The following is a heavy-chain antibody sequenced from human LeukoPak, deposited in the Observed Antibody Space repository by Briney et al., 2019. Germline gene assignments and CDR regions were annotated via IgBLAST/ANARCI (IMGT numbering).Heavy chain of an antibody. CDR3: ARVRGSYHFDY. J-gene: IGHJ4*02. CDR2: ITSSSSAI. CDR1: GLTFSGYS. V-gene: IGHV3-48*01. D-gene: IGHD1-26*01. Sequence: GGSLRLSCAASGLTFSGYSMNWVRQAPGKGLEWVSYITSSSSAIYYADSVKGRFTISRDNARNSLYLQMNSLRAEDTAVYYCARVRGSYHFDYWGQGTLVTVSS.